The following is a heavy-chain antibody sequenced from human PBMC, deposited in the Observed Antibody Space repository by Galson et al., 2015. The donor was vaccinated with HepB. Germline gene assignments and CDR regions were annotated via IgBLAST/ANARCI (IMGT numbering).Heavy chain of an antibody. CDR1: GFTFSDYS. CDR3: ARDPVDGYSGFDY. J-gene: IGHJ4*02. CDR2: IRPTGTTI. Sequence: SLRLSCAASGFTFSDYSMSWIRQAPGKGLEWVSHIRPTGTTISYADSVKGRFTISRDNAKNSLYLQMNSLRVEDTAVYYCARDPVDGYSGFDYWGQGTLVTVSS. V-gene: IGHV3-11*01. D-gene: IGHD5-24*01.